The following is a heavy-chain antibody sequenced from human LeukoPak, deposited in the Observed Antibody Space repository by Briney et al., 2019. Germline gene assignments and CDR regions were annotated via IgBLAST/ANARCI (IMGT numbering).Heavy chain of an antibody. CDR1: GFPFSSYW. CDR2: IKQTGSER. Sequence: GGSLRLSCAASGFPFSSYWMTWVRQAPGKGLEWVANIKQTGSERNYLDSVKGRFTISRDNAKNSLYLQMNSLRAEDTAVYYCAREGVPYAPGGDYWGQGTLVTVSS. CDR3: AREGVPYAPGGDY. J-gene: IGHJ4*02. D-gene: IGHD3-16*01. V-gene: IGHV3-7*01.